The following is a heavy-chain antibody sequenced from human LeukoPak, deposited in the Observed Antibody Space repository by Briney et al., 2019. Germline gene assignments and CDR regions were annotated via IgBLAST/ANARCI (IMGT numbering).Heavy chain of an antibody. V-gene: IGHV1-69*05. J-gene: IGHJ2*01. CDR2: IIPIFGTA. CDR3: AGAGRGRRCGWHFDH. CDR1: GGTFSSYA. D-gene: IGHD3-10*01. Sequence: SVKVSCKASGGTFSSYAISWVRQAPGQGLEWMGGIIPIFGTANYAQKFQGRVTITTDESTSTAYKDLSSLRSEDTAGYYCAGAGRGRRCGWHFDHWGRGTLVTVSS.